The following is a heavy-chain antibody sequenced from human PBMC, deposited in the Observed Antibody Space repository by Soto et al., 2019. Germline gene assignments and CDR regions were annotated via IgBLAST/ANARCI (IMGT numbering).Heavy chain of an antibody. V-gene: IGHV3-30-3*01. J-gene: IGHJ4*02. Sequence: GGSLRLSCAASGFTFSSYAMHWVRQAPGKGLEWVAVISYDGSNKYYADNVKGRFTISRDNSKNKPYLQMNSLRAEDTAVYYCARGAWENDSSGYYYFYWGQGTLVTVSS. CDR3: ARGAWENDSSGYYYFY. CDR1: GFTFSSYA. CDR2: ISYDGSNK. D-gene: IGHD3-22*01.